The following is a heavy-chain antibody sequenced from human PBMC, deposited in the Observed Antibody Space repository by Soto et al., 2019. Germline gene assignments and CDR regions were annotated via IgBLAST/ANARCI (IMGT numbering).Heavy chain of an antibody. CDR3: FSYGNEGYGGCYFCFYMDV. D-gene: IGHD4-17*01. Sequence: PLVMLCLPRSVSGGSSSTYCWSWIRKPKGKRLEWIAYVNYNGSTNYNPSLKSRVTISVDTSKNQFSLKLTSVTAADTAVYYCFSYGNEGYGGCYFCFYMDVWGKGTTVPVSS. J-gene: IGHJ6*03. V-gene: IGHV4-59*08. CDR1: GGSSSTYC. CDR2: VNYNGST.